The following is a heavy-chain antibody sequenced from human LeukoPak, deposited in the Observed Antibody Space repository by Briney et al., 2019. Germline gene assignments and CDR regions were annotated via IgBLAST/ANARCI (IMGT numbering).Heavy chain of an antibody. J-gene: IGHJ4*02. Sequence: GGSLRLSCAASGFTFSSFSMHWVRQAPGKGLEWVSSISGFDTYIYYADSVKGRFTISRDNAKNSLYLQMNSLRAEDTAVYHCARARAPAGLYFDYWGQGTLVTVSS. D-gene: IGHD6-13*01. CDR3: ARARAPAGLYFDY. V-gene: IGHV3-21*04. CDR1: GFTFSSFS. CDR2: ISGFDTYI.